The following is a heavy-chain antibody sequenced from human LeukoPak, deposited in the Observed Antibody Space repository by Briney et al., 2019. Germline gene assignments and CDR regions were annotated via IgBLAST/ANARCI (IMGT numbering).Heavy chain of an antibody. D-gene: IGHD1-20*01. V-gene: IGHV3-23*01. CDR1: GFTFSSYS. CDR2: ISSSGGST. CDR3: AKKMSITAASQVDY. J-gene: IGHJ4*02. Sequence: SGGSLRLSCAASGFTFSSYSMSWVRQAPGKGLEWVSAISSSGGSTDYADSVKGRFTFSRDNSKNTLYLQMNSLRAEDTAVYYCAKKMSITAASQVDYWGQGTLVTVSS.